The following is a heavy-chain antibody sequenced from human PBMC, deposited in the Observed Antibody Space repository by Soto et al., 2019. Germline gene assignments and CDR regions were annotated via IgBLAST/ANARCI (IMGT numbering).Heavy chain of an antibody. CDR1: GGTFSSYA. J-gene: IGHJ6*02. Sequence: SVKVSCKASGGTFSSYAISWVRQAPGQGFEWMGGIIPIFGTANYAQKFQGRVTITADESTSTAYMELSSLRSEDTAVYYCARPKSGAYYYYYYGMDVWGQGTTVTVSS. D-gene: IGHD7-27*01. CDR3: ARPKSGAYYYYYYGMDV. V-gene: IGHV1-69*13. CDR2: IIPIFGTA.